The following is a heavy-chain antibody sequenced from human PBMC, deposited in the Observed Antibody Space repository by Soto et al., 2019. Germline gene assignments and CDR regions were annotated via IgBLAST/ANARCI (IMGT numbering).Heavy chain of an antibody. J-gene: IGHJ4*02. CDR1: GYTFTNYG. D-gene: IGHD5-18*01. CDR2: ISAYNGHT. CDR3: ARDPPRRYSYRQGLDY. V-gene: IGHV1-18*04. Sequence: ASVKVSCKASGYTFTNYGISWVRQAPGQGLEWMGWISAYNGHTNYAQKFQGRVIMTTDTFTSTAYMELRSLRSDDTAVYYCARDPPRRYSYRQGLDYCGQGTLVTVSS.